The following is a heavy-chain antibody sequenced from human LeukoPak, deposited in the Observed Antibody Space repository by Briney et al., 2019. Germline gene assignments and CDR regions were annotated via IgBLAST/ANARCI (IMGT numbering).Heavy chain of an antibody. D-gene: IGHD2-15*01. CDR2: ISYDGSNK. CDR3: AKVVDDCSGGSCYSPDY. Sequence: GGSLRLSCAASGFTFSSYGMHWVRQAPGKGLGWVAVISYDGSNKYYADSVKGRFTISRDNSKNTLYLQMNSLRAEDTAVYYCAKVVDDCSGGSCYSPDYWGQGTLVTVSS. J-gene: IGHJ4*02. V-gene: IGHV3-30*18. CDR1: GFTFSSYG.